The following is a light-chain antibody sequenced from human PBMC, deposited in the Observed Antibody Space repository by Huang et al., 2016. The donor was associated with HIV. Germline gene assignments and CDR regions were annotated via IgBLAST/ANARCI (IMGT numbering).Light chain of an antibody. CDR3: QQHSNWPL. J-gene: IGKJ2*01. Sequence: EIVLTQSPATLSLSPGERATLSCRASQRVSSYLACYQQKPGQAPRLLISDTSNRATGVPARFSGSGAGTDFTLTINRLEPEDFAVYYCQQHSNWPLLGQGTKLEIK. CDR1: QRVSSY. V-gene: IGKV3-11*01. CDR2: DTS.